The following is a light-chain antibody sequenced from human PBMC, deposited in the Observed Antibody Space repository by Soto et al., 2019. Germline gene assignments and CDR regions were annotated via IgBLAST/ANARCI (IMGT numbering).Light chain of an antibody. CDR2: AAS. CDR1: QSISSY. V-gene: IGKV1-39*01. J-gene: IGKJ2*01. CDR3: QQSYSTPSSYT. Sequence: DIQMTQSPSSLSASVGDRVTITCRASQSISSYLNWYQQKPGKAPKLLIYAASSLQSGVPSRFSGSGSGTDFTLTISSLQPEDFATYYCQQSYSTPSSYTCGQGTKLEIK.